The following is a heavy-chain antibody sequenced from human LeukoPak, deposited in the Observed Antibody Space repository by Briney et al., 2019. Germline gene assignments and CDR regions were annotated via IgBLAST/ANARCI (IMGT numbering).Heavy chain of an antibody. V-gene: IGHV1-3*01. D-gene: IGHD3-10*01. J-gene: IGHJ6*03. CDR3: ARVYKRGGANYGSGSHSLYYYYYYMDV. CDR2: INAGNGNT. Sequence: VASVKVSCKASGYTFTSYAMHWVRQAPGQRLEWMGWINAGNGNTKYSQKFQGRVTITRDTSASTAYMELSSLRSEDTAVYYCARVYKRGGANYGSGSHSLYYYYYYMDVWGKGTTVTVSS. CDR1: GYTFTSYA.